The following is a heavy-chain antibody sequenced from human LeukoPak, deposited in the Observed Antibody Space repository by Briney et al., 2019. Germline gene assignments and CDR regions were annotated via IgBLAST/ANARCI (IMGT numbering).Heavy chain of an antibody. CDR1: GYTFTGYY. Sequence: PGASVTVSCKASGYTFTGYYMHWVRQAPGQGLEWMGWINTNTGNPTYAQGFTGRFVFSLDTSVSTAYLQISSLKAEDTAVYYCARPPGIADNWFDPWGQGTLVTVSS. V-gene: IGHV7-4-1*02. CDR3: ARPPGIADNWFDP. J-gene: IGHJ5*02. D-gene: IGHD6-13*01. CDR2: INTNTGNP.